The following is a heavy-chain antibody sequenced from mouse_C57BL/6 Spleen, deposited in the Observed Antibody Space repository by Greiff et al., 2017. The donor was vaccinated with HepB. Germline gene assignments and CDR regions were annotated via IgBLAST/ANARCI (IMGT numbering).Heavy chain of an antibody. Sequence: VQLQQPGAELVRPGSSVKLSCKASGYTFTSYWMDWVKQRPGQGLEWIGNIYPSDSETHYNQKFKDKATLTVDKSSSTAYMQLSSLTSEDSAVYYCARRDYYGGVDYWGQGTSVTVSS. CDR1: GYTFTSYW. CDR3: ARRDYYGGVDY. V-gene: IGHV1-61*01. CDR2: IYPSDSET. J-gene: IGHJ4*01. D-gene: IGHD1-1*01.